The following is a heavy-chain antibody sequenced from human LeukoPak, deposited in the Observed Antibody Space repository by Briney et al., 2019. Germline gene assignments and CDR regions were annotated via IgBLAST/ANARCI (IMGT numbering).Heavy chain of an antibody. J-gene: IGHJ2*01. CDR3: ARSALIYYYYDSEISWYFDL. V-gene: IGHV4-4*07. D-gene: IGHD3-22*01. CDR2: IYTSGST. CDR1: GGSISSYY. Sequence: SETLSLTCTVSGGSISSYYWSWIRQPAGKGLEWIGRIYTSGSTNYNPSLKSRVTMSVDTSKNQFSLKLSSVTAADTAVYYCARSALIYYYYDSEISWYFDLWGRGTLVTVSS.